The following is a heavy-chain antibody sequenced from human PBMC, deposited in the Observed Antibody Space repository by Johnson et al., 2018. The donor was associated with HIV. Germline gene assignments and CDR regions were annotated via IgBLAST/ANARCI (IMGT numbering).Heavy chain of an antibody. D-gene: IGHD3-3*01. Sequence: QVQLVESGGGVVQVGRSLRLSCEASGFTFSRYGMHWVRQAPGKGLEWVSGINWNGGRTGYADSVKGRFTFSSDNSKNPLYPQMNGLRPAATALYYCAKELAEREGEEWASDYYDFGRDLPCLDPRGVVGTFDIWGQGTMVTVSS. CDR1: GFTFSRYG. V-gene: IGHV3-NL1*01. CDR3: AKELAEREGEEWASDYYDFGRDLPCLDPRGVVGTFDI. CDR2: INWNGGRT. J-gene: IGHJ3*02.